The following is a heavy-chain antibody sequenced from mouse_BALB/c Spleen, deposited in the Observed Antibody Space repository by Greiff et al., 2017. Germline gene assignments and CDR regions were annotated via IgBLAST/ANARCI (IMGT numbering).Heavy chain of an antibody. CDR2: INPSSGYT. CDR1: GYTFTSYT. V-gene: IGHV1-4*01. D-gene: IGHD6-1*01. Sequence: VQLHQSGAELARPGASVKMSCKASGYTFTSYTMHWVKQRPGQGLEWIGYINPSSGYTNYNQKFKDKATLTADKSSSTAYMQLSSLTSEDSAVYYCARCHAIRYAMDYWGQGTSVTVSS. J-gene: IGHJ4*01. CDR3: ARCHAIRYAMDY.